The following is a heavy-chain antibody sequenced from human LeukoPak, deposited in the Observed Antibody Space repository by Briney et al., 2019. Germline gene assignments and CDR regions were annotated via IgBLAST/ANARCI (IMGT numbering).Heavy chain of an antibody. CDR3: ARDYTSGGPRYRWFDP. Sequence: PSETLSLTCTVSGGSISSSSYYWGWIRQPPGKGLEWIGSIYYSGSTYYNPSLKSRVTISVDTSKNQFSLKLSSVTAADTAVYYCARDYTSGGPRYRWFDPWGQVTLVTVSS. CDR2: IYYSGST. CDR1: GGSISSSSYY. J-gene: IGHJ5*02. V-gene: IGHV4-39*07. D-gene: IGHD2-15*01.